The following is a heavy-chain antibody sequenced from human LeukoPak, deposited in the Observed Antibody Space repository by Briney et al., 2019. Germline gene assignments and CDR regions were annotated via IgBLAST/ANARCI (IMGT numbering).Heavy chain of an antibody. Sequence: SETLSLTCTVSGYSISSGYYWGWIRQPPGKGLEWIGSMYHSGSTYYNPSLKSRVIISVDTSKNQFSLKLSSVTAADTAVYYCASRTAVAGADYWGQGTLVTVSS. CDR3: ASRTAVAGADY. CDR1: GYSISSGYY. D-gene: IGHD6-19*01. V-gene: IGHV4-38-2*02. J-gene: IGHJ4*02. CDR2: MYHSGST.